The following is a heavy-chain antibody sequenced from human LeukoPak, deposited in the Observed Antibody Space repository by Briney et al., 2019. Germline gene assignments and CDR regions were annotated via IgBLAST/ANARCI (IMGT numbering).Heavy chain of an antibody. J-gene: IGHJ4*02. Sequence: GGSLRLSCAASGFTVSSKYMTWVRQAPGKGLEWLSAIYSGGDTYYADSVRGRFAISRDNSKNMVYLQMRSLRAEDTAVYYCVRDRSSSSDYYALGYWGQGTLVTVSS. CDR1: GFTVSSKY. CDR2: IYSGGDT. V-gene: IGHV3-66*01. CDR3: VRDRSSSSDYYALGY. D-gene: IGHD3-22*01.